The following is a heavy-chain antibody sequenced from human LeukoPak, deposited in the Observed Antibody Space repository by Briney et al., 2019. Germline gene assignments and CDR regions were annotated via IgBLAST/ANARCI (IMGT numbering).Heavy chain of an antibody. CDR3: ARLGGTYYYDSSGERFDY. V-gene: IGHV4-34*01. J-gene: IGHJ4*02. CDR2: INHSGST. D-gene: IGHD3-22*01. CDR1: GGSFSGYY. Sequence: SETLSLTCAVYGGSFSGYYWSWIRQPPGKGLEWIGEINHSGSTNYNPSLKSRVTISVDTSKNQFSLKLSSVTAADTAVYYCARLGGTYYYDSSGERFDYWGQGTLVTVSS.